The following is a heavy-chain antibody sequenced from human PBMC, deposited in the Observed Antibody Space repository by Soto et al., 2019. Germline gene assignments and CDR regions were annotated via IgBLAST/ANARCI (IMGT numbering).Heavy chain of an antibody. V-gene: IGHV4-59*01. CDR1: GGSISSYF. CDR3: ARGKLDDHPFXH. J-gene: IGHJ4*02. D-gene: IGHD2-2*03. CDR2: IYYSGST. Sequence: PSETLSLTCTVSGGSISSYFWNWIRQPPGKGLEWIGFIYYSGSTNYNPSLKSRVTISVDTSKNQFSLKLSSVTAVDTAVYYCARGKLDDHPFXHWSQGTLVTVSS.